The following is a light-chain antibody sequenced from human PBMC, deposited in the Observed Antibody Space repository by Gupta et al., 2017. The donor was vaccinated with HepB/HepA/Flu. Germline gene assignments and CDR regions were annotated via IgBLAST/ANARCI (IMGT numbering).Light chain of an antibody. Sequence: SYVLTQPPSVSVAPGQTARITCGGNKSGSKSVHWYQQKSGQAPVLVAYDDSDRTAGLPERFSGSNSGNTATLTISSVEAGDEADYYCQVWDSSSDRVFGGGTKLTVL. CDR3: QVWDSSSDRV. CDR2: DDS. V-gene: IGLV3-21*02. CDR1: KSGSKS. J-gene: IGLJ3*02.